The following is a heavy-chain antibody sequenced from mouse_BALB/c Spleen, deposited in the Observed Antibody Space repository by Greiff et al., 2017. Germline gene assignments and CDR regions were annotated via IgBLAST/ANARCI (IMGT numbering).Heavy chain of an antibody. CDR2: ISYSGST. Sequence: EVKLQESGPGLVKPSQSLSLTCTVTGYSITSDYAWNWLRQFPGNKLEWMGYISYSGSTSYNPSLKSRISITRDTSKNQFFLQLNSVTTEDTATYYCARGGNYFDYWGQGTTLTVSS. CDR3: ARGGNYFDY. D-gene: IGHD2-14*01. J-gene: IGHJ2*01. CDR1: GYSITSDYA. V-gene: IGHV3-2*02.